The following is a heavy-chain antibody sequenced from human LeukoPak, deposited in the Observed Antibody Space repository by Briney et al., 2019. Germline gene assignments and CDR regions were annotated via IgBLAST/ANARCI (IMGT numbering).Heavy chain of an antibody. Sequence: GGSLRLSCAASGFRFSAYGMYWVRQAPGKGLEWVAFIQYDGSYYYYGDSVKGRFTISRDNSKNTVYLQMNSLRAEDTAVYYCAKAAAGTCSGARCYYFDSWGQGTPVTVSS. CDR2: IQYDGSYY. CDR1: GFRFSAYG. V-gene: IGHV3-30*02. CDR3: AKAAAGTCSGARCYYFDS. J-gene: IGHJ4*02. D-gene: IGHD2-15*01.